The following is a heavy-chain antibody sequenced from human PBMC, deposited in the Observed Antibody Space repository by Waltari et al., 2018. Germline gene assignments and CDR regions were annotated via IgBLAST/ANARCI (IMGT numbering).Heavy chain of an antibody. V-gene: IGHV4-34*01. CDR1: GGSFSGYY. CDR3: ARSNHLRGFDY. CDR2: INHSGST. D-gene: IGHD2-8*01. Sequence: QVQLQQWGAGLLKPSETLSLTCAVYGGSFSGYYWSWIRQPPGKGLEWIVEINHSGSTNYNPSLKSRVTISVDTSKNQFSLKLSSVTAADTAVYYCARSNHLRGFDYWGQGTLVTVSS. J-gene: IGHJ4*02.